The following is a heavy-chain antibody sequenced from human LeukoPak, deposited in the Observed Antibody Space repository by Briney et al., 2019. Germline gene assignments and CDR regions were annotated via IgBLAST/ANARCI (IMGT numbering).Heavy chain of an antibody. CDR2: INSDGSST. Sequence: GGSLRLSCAASGFTFSSYAMNWVRQAPGKGLVWVSRINSDGSSTSYADSVKGRFTISRDNAKNTLYLQMNSLRAEDTAVYYCAKGQVFQCDYWGQGTLVTVSS. D-gene: IGHD2/OR15-2a*01. J-gene: IGHJ4*02. V-gene: IGHV3-74*01. CDR1: GFTFSSYA. CDR3: AKGQVFQCDY.